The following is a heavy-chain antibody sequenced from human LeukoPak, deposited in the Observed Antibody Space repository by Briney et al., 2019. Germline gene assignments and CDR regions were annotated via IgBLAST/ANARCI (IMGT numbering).Heavy chain of an antibody. V-gene: IGHV3-53*01. CDR2: IYSGGST. Sequence: GGSLRLSCAASGFTVSSNYMSWVRQAPGKGPEWVSVIYSGGSTYYADSVKGRFTIFRDNSKNTLYLQMNSLRAEDTAVYYCARGSAYHRPFYWGQGTLVTVSS. J-gene: IGHJ4*02. CDR1: GFTVSSNY. CDR3: ARGSAYHRPFY. D-gene: IGHD1-14*01.